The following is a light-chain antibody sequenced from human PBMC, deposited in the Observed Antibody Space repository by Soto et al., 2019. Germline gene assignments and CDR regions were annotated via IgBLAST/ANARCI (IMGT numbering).Light chain of an antibody. Sequence: PGERATLSCRASQSVSSNSLDWYQQKPGQAPRLLVFDASNRATGIPDRFSGSGSGTDFTLTISRLEPEDFAVYYCQQYGSSPLSFGGGTKVEIK. V-gene: IGKV3-20*01. CDR1: QSVSSNS. J-gene: IGKJ4*01. CDR2: DAS. CDR3: QQYGSSPLS.